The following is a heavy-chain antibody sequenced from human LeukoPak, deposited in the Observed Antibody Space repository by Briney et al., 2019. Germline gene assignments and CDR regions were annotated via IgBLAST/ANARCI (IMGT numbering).Heavy chain of an antibody. Sequence: GGSLRLSCAASGFSYSTYAMSWVRQAPGKGLEWVSTVSGGGGDTYYADSVKGRFTISRDNAKNSLYLQMNSLRAEDTAVYYCARYDYGDYSLGYYFDYWGQGTLVTVSS. J-gene: IGHJ4*02. CDR3: ARYDYGDYSLGYYFDY. V-gene: IGHV3-23*01. CDR1: GFSYSTYA. D-gene: IGHD4-17*01. CDR2: VSGGGGDT.